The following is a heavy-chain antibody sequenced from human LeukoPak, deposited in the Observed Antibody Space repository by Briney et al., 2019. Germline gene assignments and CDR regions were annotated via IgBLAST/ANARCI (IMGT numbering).Heavy chain of an antibody. Sequence: PSETLSLTCTVSGGSISSSSYYWGWIRQPPGKGLEWIGSIYYSGSTYYNPSLKSRVTISVDTSKNQFSLKLSSVTAADTAVYYCARQGTTRDSSGYYFFDYWGQGTLVTVSS. J-gene: IGHJ4*02. CDR2: IYYSGST. D-gene: IGHD3-22*01. CDR1: GGSISSSSYY. CDR3: ARQGTTRDSSGYYFFDY. V-gene: IGHV4-39*01.